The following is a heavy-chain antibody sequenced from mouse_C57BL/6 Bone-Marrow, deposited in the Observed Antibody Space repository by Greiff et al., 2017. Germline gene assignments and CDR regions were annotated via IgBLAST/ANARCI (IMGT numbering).Heavy chain of an antibody. V-gene: IGHV14-4*01. Sequence: VQLQQSGAELVRPGASVKLSCTASGFNIKDAYMHWVKPRPEQGLEWIGWIDPENGAPAYASKFPGKAPIIADTSSNTAYLQLSRLTSEATVVYYCTNSRGVSLDVWGTGTTVTVS. CDR3: TNSRGVSLDV. J-gene: IGHJ1*03. CDR2: IDPENGAP. CDR1: GFNIKDAY.